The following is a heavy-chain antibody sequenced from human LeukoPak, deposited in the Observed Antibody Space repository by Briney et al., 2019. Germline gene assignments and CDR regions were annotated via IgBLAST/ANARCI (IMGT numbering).Heavy chain of an antibody. CDR2: ISSSSSYI. CDR1: GFTFSSYS. CDR3: ARGNSGSYLFDY. Sequence: GGSLRLSCAASGFTFSSYSMNWVRQAPGKGLEWVSSISSSSSYIYYADSVKGRFTISRDNAKNSLYLQMNSLRAEDAAVYYCARGNSGSYLFDYWGQGTLVTVSS. J-gene: IGHJ4*02. D-gene: IGHD1-26*01. V-gene: IGHV3-21*01.